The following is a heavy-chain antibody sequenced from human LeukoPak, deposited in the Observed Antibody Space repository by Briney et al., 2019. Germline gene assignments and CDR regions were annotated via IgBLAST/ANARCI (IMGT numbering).Heavy chain of an antibody. CDR1: GYTFTSYG. Sequence: ASVKVSCKASGYTFTSYGISWVRQAPGQGLEWMGWISAYNGNTNYAQKLQGRVTMTTDTSTSTAYMELRSLRSDDTAVYYCARDYGPAYYDILTGYFHFDYWGQGTLVTVSS. J-gene: IGHJ4*02. CDR3: ARDYGPAYYDILTGYFHFDY. D-gene: IGHD3-9*01. V-gene: IGHV1-18*01. CDR2: ISAYNGNT.